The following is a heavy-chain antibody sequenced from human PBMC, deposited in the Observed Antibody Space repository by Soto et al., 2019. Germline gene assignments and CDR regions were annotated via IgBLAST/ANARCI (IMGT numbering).Heavy chain of an antibody. CDR2: IYYSGST. Sequence: SETLSLTCTVSGGSVSSGSYYWSWIRQPPGKGLEWIGYIYYSGSTNYNPSLKSRVTISVDTAKSQFSLKLGSVTAADTAVYYCESDPYDDYNAFDFWGQGIPVTVSS. CDR1: GGSVSSGSYY. D-gene: IGHD4-17*01. V-gene: IGHV4-61*01. CDR3: ESDPYDDYNAFDF. J-gene: IGHJ4*02.